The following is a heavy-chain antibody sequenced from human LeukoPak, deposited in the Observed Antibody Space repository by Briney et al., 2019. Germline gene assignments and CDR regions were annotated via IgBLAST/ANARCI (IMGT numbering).Heavy chain of an antibody. CDR2: IKSKTDGGTT. V-gene: IGHV3-15*01. D-gene: IGHD2-2*01. CDR1: GFTFSNAW. CDR3: TAQYQLLKGMVN. J-gene: IGHJ4*02. Sequence: GGSLRLSCAASGFTFSNAWMSWVRQAPGKGLEGAGRIKSKTDGGTTDYAAPVKGRFTISRDDSKNTLYLQMNSLKTEDTAVYYCTAQYQLLKGMVNWGQGTLVTVSS.